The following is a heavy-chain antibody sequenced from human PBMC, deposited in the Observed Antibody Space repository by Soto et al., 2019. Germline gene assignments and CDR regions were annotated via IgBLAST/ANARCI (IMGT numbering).Heavy chain of an antibody. CDR2: IIPIFGTA. V-gene: IGHV1-69*12. Sequence: QVQLVQSGAEVKKPGSSVKVSCKASGGTFSSYAISWVRQAPGQGLEWMGGIIPIFGTANYAQKFQGRVTITADEPTSTAYMELSSLRSEDTAVYYCARGAGMATIGSYYGMDVWGQGTTVTVSS. CDR1: GGTFSSYA. D-gene: IGHD5-12*01. CDR3: ARGAGMATIGSYYGMDV. J-gene: IGHJ6*02.